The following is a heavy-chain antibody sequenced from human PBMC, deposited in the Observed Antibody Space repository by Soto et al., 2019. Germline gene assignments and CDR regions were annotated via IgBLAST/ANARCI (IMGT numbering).Heavy chain of an antibody. CDR1: GFTFSSYA. CDR2: LGSSGGST. CDR3: AKGLNYFYYYAMDV. V-gene: IGHV3-23*01. Sequence: PGGSLRLSCAASGFTFSSYAMTWVRQAPGKGLEWVSALGSSGGSTYFADSVKGRFSISRDSSKTTLYLQMNSLRAEDTAVYYCAKGLNYFYYYAMDVWGRGTTVTVSS. J-gene: IGHJ6*02.